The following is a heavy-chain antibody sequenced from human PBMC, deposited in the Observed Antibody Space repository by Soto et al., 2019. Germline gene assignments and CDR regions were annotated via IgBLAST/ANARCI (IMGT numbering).Heavy chain of an antibody. V-gene: IGHV5-51*01. Sequence: GESLKISCKGSGYSFTSYWIGWVRQMPGKGLEWMGIIYPGDSDTRYSPSFQGQVTISADKSISTAYLQWSSLKASDTAMYYCARHAYCSSTSCYQQGGYYYYYMDVWGKGTTVTVSS. D-gene: IGHD2-2*01. J-gene: IGHJ6*03. CDR2: IYPGDSDT. CDR1: GYSFTSYW. CDR3: ARHAYCSSTSCYQQGGYYYYYMDV.